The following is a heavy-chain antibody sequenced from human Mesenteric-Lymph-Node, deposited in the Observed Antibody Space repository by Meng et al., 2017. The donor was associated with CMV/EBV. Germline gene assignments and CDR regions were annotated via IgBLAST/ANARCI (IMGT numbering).Heavy chain of an antibody. CDR1: GSTFSNYT. J-gene: IGHJ4*02. D-gene: IGHD2-2*01. CDR2: TSSDSGNT. Sequence: GGFLRLSCVAPGSTFSNYTMCWVRQAPGKGLEWVSGTSSDSGNTYYADSVKGRFTVSRNSAEDTLSLKMNSLRGEDTAVYYCAKDRDHQLMNYLDHWGQGTMVTVSS. V-gene: IGHV3-23*01. CDR3: AKDRDHQLMNYLDH.